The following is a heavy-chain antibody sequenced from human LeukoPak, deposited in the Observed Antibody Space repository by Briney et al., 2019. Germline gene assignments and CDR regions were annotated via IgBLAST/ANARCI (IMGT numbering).Heavy chain of an antibody. J-gene: IGHJ4*02. CDR1: GGSISSGGYS. Sequence: SETLSLTCAVSGGSISSGGYSWSWIRQPPGKGLEWIGYIYHSGSTYYNPSLKSRVTISVDGSKNQFSLKLSSVTAADTAVYYCARAPSKSSRYFDYWGQGTLVTVSS. CDR3: ARAPSKSSRYFDY. V-gene: IGHV4-30-2*01. CDR2: IYHSGST. D-gene: IGHD6-19*01.